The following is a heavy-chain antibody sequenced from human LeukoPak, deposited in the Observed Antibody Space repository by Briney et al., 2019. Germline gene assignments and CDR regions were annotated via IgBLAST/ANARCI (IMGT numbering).Heavy chain of an antibody. D-gene: IGHD3-10*01. Sequence: LPGGSLRLSCAASGVTLSPYGMHWVRQAPGKGLEWVAVISYEGGTQHYADSVKGRFIISRDNPRNTLYLQMNILRTEDTAVYYCAKEGTPHVSTWYDLWGQGTQVIVSS. V-gene: IGHV3-30*18. CDR1: GVTLSPYG. CDR2: ISYEGGTQ. CDR3: AKEGTPHVSTWYDL. J-gene: IGHJ5*02.